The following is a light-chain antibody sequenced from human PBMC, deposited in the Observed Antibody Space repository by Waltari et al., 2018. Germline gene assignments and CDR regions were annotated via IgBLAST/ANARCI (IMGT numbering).Light chain of an antibody. Sequence: DIQMTQSPSSLSASVGDKVTITCRASQSITTYLSWYQQKPGKAPKLLIHSASALRSGVPSRFLGSGSGTDFTLTITNLQPEDFATYYCQQTYSTSFGGGTK. CDR3: QQTYSTS. V-gene: IGKV1-39*01. CDR1: QSITTY. CDR2: SAS. J-gene: IGKJ4*01.